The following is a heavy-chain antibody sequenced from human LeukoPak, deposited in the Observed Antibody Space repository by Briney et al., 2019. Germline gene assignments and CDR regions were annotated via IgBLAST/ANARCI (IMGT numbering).Heavy chain of an antibody. CDR3: ATDQGGGALSY. CDR1: GFTFSAYW. CDR2: IHRDGSVK. D-gene: IGHD3-16*01. Sequence: GGSLRLSCAASGFTFSAYWMTWVRQAPGKGPEWVANIHRDGSVKNYVDSVKGRFTVSRDNTEKSLYLQMNGLRADDTAVYYCATDQGGGALSYWGLGTLVTVSS. V-gene: IGHV3-7*01. J-gene: IGHJ4*02.